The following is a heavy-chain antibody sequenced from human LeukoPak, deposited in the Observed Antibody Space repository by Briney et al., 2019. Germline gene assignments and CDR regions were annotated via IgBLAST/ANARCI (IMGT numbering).Heavy chain of an antibody. CDR1: GYTFTRNS. CDR2: INADTGNP. D-gene: IGHD1-1*01. Sequence: GASVKVSCKASGYTFTRNSINWLRQAPGQGLEWMGWINADTGNPTYAQGFTGRFVFSLDTSVSTAYLQISSLKAEDTAVYYCARDSATIQFDYWGQGTLVTVSS. J-gene: IGHJ4*02. V-gene: IGHV7-4-1*02. CDR3: ARDSATIQFDY.